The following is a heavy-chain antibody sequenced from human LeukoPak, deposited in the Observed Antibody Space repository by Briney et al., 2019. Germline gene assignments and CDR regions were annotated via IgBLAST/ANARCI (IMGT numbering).Heavy chain of an antibody. V-gene: IGHV3-9*01. J-gene: IGHJ5*02. CDR3: ARGGDYSNYLAWFDP. CDR2: ISWNSGSI. D-gene: IGHD4-11*01. CDR1: GFTFNDYA. Sequence: GRSLRLSCAASGFTFNDYAMHWVRQAPGKGLEWVSGISWNSGSIGYADSVKGRFTISRDNAKNSLYLQMNSLRAEDTAVYYCARGGDYSNYLAWFDPWGQGTLVTVSS.